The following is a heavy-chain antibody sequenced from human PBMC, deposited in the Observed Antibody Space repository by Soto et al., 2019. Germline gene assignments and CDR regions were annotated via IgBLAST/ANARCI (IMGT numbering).Heavy chain of an antibody. CDR2: IYSNGGT. D-gene: IGHD3-10*01. V-gene: IGHV4-59*13. CDR3: AGVMLRGSYYFGLDV. CDR1: GSSISHYY. J-gene: IGHJ6*02. Sequence: SVTLSLTCNISGSSISHYYWSSIRQPPGKALEWIGYIYSNGGTNYNPSLKSRVTISVDTSKHQFSLSLNSVTAADTAVYYCAGVMLRGSYYFGLDVWGQGTTVTVS.